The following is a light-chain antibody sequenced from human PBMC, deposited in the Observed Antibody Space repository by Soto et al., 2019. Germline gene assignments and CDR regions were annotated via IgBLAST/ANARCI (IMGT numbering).Light chain of an antibody. CDR1: QSVTKY. CDR2: DTS. Sequence: EIVLTQSPGTLSFSLRERSTLSCRASQSVTKYLAWYHQKAGQAPRLLIYDTSNRATGIPARLSGSASGTDFTLTISRIASEDSGIYYCQQRYNWLTFGGGTKVDIK. J-gene: IGKJ4*01. CDR3: QQRYNWLT. V-gene: IGKV3-11*01.